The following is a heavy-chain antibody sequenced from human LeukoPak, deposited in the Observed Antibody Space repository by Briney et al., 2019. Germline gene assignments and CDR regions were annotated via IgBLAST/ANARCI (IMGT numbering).Heavy chain of an antibody. D-gene: IGHD5-18*01. J-gene: IGHJ4*02. CDR2: ISAYNGNT. Sequence: PWASVKVSCKASGYTFTSYGISWVRQAPGQGLEWMGWISAYNGNTNYAQKLQGRDTMTTDTSTSTAYMELRSLRSDDTAVYYCARGRPKGTAMADFDYWGQGTLVTVSS. CDR1: GYTFTSYG. V-gene: IGHV1-18*01. CDR3: ARGRPKGTAMADFDY.